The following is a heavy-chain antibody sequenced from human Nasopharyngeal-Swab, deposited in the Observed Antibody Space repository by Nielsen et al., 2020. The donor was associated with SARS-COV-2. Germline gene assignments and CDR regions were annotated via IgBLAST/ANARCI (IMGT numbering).Heavy chain of an antibody. CDR2: ISSSSSYI. Sequence: GESLKISCAASGFTFDDYTMHWVRQAPGKGLEWVSSISSSSSYIYYADSVKGRFTISRDNAKNSLYLQMNSLRAEDTAVYYCARVTDYYDSSGYGDYFDYWGQGTLVTVSS. CDR1: GFTFDDYT. V-gene: IGHV3-21*01. CDR3: ARVTDYYDSSGYGDYFDY. J-gene: IGHJ4*02. D-gene: IGHD3-22*01.